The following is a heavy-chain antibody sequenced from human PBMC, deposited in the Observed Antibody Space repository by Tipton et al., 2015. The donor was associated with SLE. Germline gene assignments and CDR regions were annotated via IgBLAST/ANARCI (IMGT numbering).Heavy chain of an antibody. Sequence: TLSLTCAVYGGSFSGYYWSWIRQPPGKGLEWIGRIYTSGATNYSPSFESRITMSLDMSKNQFSLKLSSVTAADTAVYYCARDLAVFGVVPFNYMDIWGKGTTVTVSS. D-gene: IGHD3-3*01. CDR2: IYTSGAT. CDR3: ARDLAVFGVVPFNYMDI. V-gene: IGHV4-59*10. J-gene: IGHJ6*03. CDR1: GGSFSGYY.